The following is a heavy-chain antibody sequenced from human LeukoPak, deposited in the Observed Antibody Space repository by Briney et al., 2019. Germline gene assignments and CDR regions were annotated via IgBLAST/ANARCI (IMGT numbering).Heavy chain of an antibody. J-gene: IGHJ4*02. CDR2: IYYSGST. CDR3: ARLGGYYFDY. CDR1: GGSISRYY. V-gene: IGHV4-59*01. Sequence: PSETLSLTCTVSGGSISRYYWSWIRQPPGKGLEWIGYIYYSGSTNYNPSLKSRVTISVDTSKNQFSLKLTSMTAADTAVHYCARLGGYYFDYWGQGTLVAVSS. D-gene: IGHD3-22*01.